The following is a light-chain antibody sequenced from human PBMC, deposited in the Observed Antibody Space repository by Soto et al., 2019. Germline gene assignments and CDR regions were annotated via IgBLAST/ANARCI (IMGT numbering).Light chain of an antibody. CDR1: QSVSGN. V-gene: IGKV3-15*01. J-gene: IGKJ1*01. CDR2: GAS. CDR3: QQYNDWPPT. Sequence: EIVMTQSPATLSVSPGDRATLSCRASQSVSGNLVWYQQKPGQAPRLLIYGASTRATGIPARFSGSGSGTEFTLTISSLQSEDFAVYYCQQYNDWPPTFGQGTKVEIK.